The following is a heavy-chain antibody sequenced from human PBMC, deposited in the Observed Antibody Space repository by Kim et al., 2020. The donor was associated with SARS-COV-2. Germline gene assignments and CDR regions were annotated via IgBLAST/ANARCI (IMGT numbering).Heavy chain of an antibody. Sequence: GRFTIARDNAKNSLYLQMNSLRAEDTAVYYCARPYYDFWSAPARGDAFDIWGQGTMVTVSS. CDR3: ARPYYDFWSAPARGDAFDI. D-gene: IGHD3-3*01. J-gene: IGHJ3*02. V-gene: IGHV3-11*06.